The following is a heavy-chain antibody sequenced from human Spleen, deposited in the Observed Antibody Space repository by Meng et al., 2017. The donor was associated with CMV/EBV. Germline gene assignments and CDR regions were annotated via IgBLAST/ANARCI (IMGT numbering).Heavy chain of an antibody. V-gene: IGHV1-46*01. D-gene: IGHD5/OR15-5a*01. Sequence: KASGYTFIDYYMHWVRQAPGQGLEWMGIINPSSSRTTYAQKFQGRATMTRDTSTSTVYMELSSLRSDDTAVYFCAKESGEVSGSFDSWGQGTLVTVLL. CDR3: AKESGEVSGSFDS. J-gene: IGHJ4*02. CDR1: GYTFIDYY. CDR2: INPSSSRT.